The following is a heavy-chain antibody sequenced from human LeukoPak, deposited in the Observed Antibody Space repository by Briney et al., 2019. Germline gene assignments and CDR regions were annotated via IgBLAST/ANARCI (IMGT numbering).Heavy chain of an antibody. CDR1: GFTFSNYA. Sequence: SGGSLRLSCAASGFTFSNYAMSWVRQAPGKGLEWVAGIFGSGGSPHYADSVKGRFTISRDNSRNTVYLQINSLRAEDTAVYYCGKTTVGYSSGQKPAWPVDYWGQGTLVTVSS. V-gene: IGHV3-23*01. CDR2: IFGSGGSP. D-gene: IGHD5-18*01. CDR3: GKTTVGYSSGQKPAWPVDY. J-gene: IGHJ4*02.